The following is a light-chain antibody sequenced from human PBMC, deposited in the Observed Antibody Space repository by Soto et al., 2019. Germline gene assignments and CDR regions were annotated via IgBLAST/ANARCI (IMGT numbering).Light chain of an antibody. J-gene: IGKJ5*01. V-gene: IGKV1-39*01. CDR1: QSISSS. CDR3: QQSYGTPRT. Sequence: DIQLTQSPSSLSAFVGDRVTITCRASQSISSSLNWYQHKPGKAPNLLIYDESGLHSGVPSRFSGSGYGTDFTLTISNLQPEDFATYYCQQSYGTPRTFGQGTRLEIK. CDR2: DES.